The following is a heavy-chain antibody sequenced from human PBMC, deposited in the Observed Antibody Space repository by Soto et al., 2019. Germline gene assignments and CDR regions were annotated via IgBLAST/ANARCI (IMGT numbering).Heavy chain of an antibody. J-gene: IGHJ4*02. V-gene: IGHV3-21*01. CDR1: GFTFSTYS. Sequence: EVQLVESGGGLVKPGGSLGLSCAASGFTFSTYSMDWVRQAPGKGLEWVSSISSSSSSTYIFYADSVKGRFTISRDNAKNSLYLQMNSLRAEDTAVYYCARDGGGFDYWGQGTLVTVSS. CDR3: ARDGGGFDY. D-gene: IGHD3-16*01. CDR2: ISSSSSSTYI.